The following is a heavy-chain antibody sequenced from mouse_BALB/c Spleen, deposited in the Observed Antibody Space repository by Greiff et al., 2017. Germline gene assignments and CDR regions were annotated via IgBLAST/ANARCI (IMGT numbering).Heavy chain of an antibody. CDR1: GYAFSSYW. CDR2: IYPGDGDT. CDR3: ASLVSYAMDY. V-gene: IGHV1-80*01. J-gene: IGHJ4*01. Sequence: QVQLQQSGAELVRPGSSVKISCKASGYAFSSYWMNWVKQRPGQGLEWIGQIYPGDGDTNYNGKFKGKATLTADKSSSTAYMQLSSLTSEDSAVYFCASLVSYAMDYWGQGTSVTVSS. D-gene: IGHD6-2*01.